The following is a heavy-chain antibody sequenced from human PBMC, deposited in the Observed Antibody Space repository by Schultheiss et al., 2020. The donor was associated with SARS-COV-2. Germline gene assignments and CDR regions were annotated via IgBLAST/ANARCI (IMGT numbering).Heavy chain of an antibody. Sequence: GGSLRLSCAASGFTFDDYAMHWVRQAPGKGLEWVSGISWNSGSIGYADSVKGRFTISRDNSKNTLYLQMNSLRAEDTAVYYCAVGRHYLDYWGKGTLVTVSS. J-gene: IGHJ4*02. CDR1: GFTFDDYA. CDR2: ISWNSGSI. CDR3: AVGRHYLDY. D-gene: IGHD3-10*01. V-gene: IGHV3-9*01.